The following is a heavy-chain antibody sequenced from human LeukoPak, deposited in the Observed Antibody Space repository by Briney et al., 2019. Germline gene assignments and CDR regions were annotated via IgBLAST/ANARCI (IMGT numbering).Heavy chain of an antibody. D-gene: IGHD3-3*01. CDR1: GGTFSSYA. CDR3: ARGFRVDNSYYYYMDV. Sequence: SVKVSCKASGGTFSSYAISWVRQAPGQGLEWMGGIIPIFGTANYAQKFQGRVTITRNTSVSTAYMELSSLRSEDTAVYYCARGFRVDNSYYYYMDVWGKGTTVTVSS. CDR2: IIPIFGTA. J-gene: IGHJ6*03. V-gene: IGHV1-69*05.